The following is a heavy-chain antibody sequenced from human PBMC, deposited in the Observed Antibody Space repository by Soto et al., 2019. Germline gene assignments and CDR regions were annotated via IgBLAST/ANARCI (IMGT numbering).Heavy chain of an antibody. Sequence: PGGSLRLSCAASGFSFNSYGMHWVRQAPGKGLEWVAVISYDGSDKYYADSVKGRFTISRDNSKNTLYLQMNSLTAEDTAVYFCAKIGIPDYYDRTGYAYWGQGALVTVSS. CDR3: AKIGIPDYYDRTGYAY. CDR1: GFSFNSYG. J-gene: IGHJ4*02. D-gene: IGHD3-22*01. V-gene: IGHV3-30*18. CDR2: ISYDGSDK.